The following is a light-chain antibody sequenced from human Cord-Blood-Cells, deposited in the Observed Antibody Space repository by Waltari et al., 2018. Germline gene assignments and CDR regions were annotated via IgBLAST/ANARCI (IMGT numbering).Light chain of an antibody. Sequence: QSALTQPASVSGSPGQSLTISSTGTSSAVGGYNYVSWYQQHPGKAPKLMIYDVSNRPSGVSNRFSGSKSGNTASLTISGLQAEDEADYYCSSYTSSSTLVFGGGTKLTVL. CDR2: DVS. CDR1: SSAVGGYNY. V-gene: IGLV2-14*03. J-gene: IGLJ3*02. CDR3: SSYTSSSTLV.